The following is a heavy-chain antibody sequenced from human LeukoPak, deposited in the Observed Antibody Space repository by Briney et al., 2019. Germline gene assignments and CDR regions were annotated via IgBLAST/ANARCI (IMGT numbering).Heavy chain of an antibody. J-gene: IGHJ4*02. CDR1: GGSFSGYY. CDR3: ARKLRDAPFDY. CDR2: INHSGST. V-gene: IGHV4-34*01. D-gene: IGHD4-17*01. Sequence: SETLSLTCAVYGGSFSGYYWSWIRQPPGKGPEWIGEINHSGSTNYNPSLKSRVTISVDTSKNQFSLKLSSVTAADTAVYYCARKLRDAPFDYWGQGTLVTVSS.